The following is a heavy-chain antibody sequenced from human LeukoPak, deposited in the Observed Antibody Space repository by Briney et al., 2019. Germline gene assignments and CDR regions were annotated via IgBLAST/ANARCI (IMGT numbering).Heavy chain of an antibody. Sequence: SETLSLTCTVSGGSISSYYWSWLRQPAGKGLEWIGRIYTSGSTNYNPSLKSRVTMSVDTSKNQFSLKLSSVTAADTAVYYCAREPPYCSGGSCYFFYWFDPWGQGTLVTVSS. D-gene: IGHD2-15*01. CDR2: IYTSGST. CDR3: AREPPYCSGGSCYFFYWFDP. CDR1: GGSISSYY. J-gene: IGHJ5*02. V-gene: IGHV4-4*07.